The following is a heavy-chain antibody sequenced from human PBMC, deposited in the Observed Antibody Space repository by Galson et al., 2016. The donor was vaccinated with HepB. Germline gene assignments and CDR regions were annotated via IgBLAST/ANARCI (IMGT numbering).Heavy chain of an antibody. V-gene: IGHV3-23*01. Sequence: SLRLSCAASGFTFSSYAMTWVRQAAGKGLEWVSRIGAGGTDTLYADSVKGRFSISRDNSKKTLYLQMNSLRAEDTAIYYCAKATSSTSWGQGTLVTVSS. CDR2: IGAGGTDT. CDR3: AKATSSTS. J-gene: IGHJ4*02. D-gene: IGHD2-2*01. CDR1: GFTFSSYA.